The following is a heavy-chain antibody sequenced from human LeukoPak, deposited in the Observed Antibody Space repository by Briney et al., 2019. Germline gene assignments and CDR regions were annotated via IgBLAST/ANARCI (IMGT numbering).Heavy chain of an antibody. CDR2: IYHSGST. D-gene: IGHD1-14*01. V-gene: IGHV4-30-2*01. J-gene: IGHJ5*02. CDR3: ARVNRNWFDP. CDR1: GGSISSGGYY. Sequence: PSETLSLTCTVSGGSISSGGYYWSWIRQPPGKGLEWIGYIYHSGSTYYNPSLKSRVTISVDRSKNQFSLKLSSVTAADTAVYYCARVNRNWFDPWGQGTLVTVSS.